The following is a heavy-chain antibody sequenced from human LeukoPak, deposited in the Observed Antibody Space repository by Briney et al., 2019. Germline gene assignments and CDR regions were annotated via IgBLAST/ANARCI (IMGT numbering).Heavy chain of an antibody. CDR2: INPSGGST. Sequence: ASVKVSCKASGYTFTSYYMHWVRQAPGQGLEWMGIINPSGGSTSYAQKFQGRVTMTRDTSTSTVYMELCSLRSEDTAVYYCARSPTYDSSGYYYVLFDYWGQGTLVTVSS. V-gene: IGHV1-46*01. J-gene: IGHJ4*02. D-gene: IGHD3-22*01. CDR3: ARSPTYDSSGYYYVLFDY. CDR1: GYTFTSYY.